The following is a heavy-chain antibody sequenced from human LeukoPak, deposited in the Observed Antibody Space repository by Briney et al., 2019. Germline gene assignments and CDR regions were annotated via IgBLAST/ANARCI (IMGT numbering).Heavy chain of an antibody. J-gene: IGHJ4*02. V-gene: IGHV3-53*01. CDR1: GFTVNSNY. CDR3: AREDGDYTVDY. Sequence: GGSLRLSCAASGFTVNSNYLSWVRQAPGKGLEWVSVIYSGGSTNYADSVKGRFTISRDNSKNTLYLQMNSLRAEDTAVYYCAREDGDYTVDYWGQGTLVTVSS. D-gene: IGHD4-17*01. CDR2: IYSGGST.